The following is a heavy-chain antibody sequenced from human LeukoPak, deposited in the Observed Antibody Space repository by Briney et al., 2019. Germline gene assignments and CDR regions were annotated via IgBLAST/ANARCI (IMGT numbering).Heavy chain of an antibody. V-gene: IGHV1-2*06. CDR2: INPNSGGT. J-gene: IGHJ4*02. CDR3: ARVKSGWYFPGIYDY. Sequence: ASVTVSCKASGYTFTDNYIHWVRQAPGQGLEWMGRINPNSGGTNYAQKFQDRVTITRDTSISTTYMELNRLRSDDTAVYYCARVKSGWYFPGIYDYWGQGTLVTVSS. CDR1: GYTFTDNY. D-gene: IGHD6-19*01.